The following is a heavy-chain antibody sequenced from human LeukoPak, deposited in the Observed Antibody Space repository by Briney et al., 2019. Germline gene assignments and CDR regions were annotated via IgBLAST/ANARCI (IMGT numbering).Heavy chain of an antibody. J-gene: IGHJ5*02. CDR1: GYTFTAYY. V-gene: IGHV1-2*06. Sequence: ASVTVSCTASGYTFTAYYIHWVRQAPGQGLEWMGRINPNSGDTNYAQKFQGRVTMTRDTSINTAYMELSRLRSDDTAVYYCARVSSPLQYNWFDPWGQGTLVAVSS. D-gene: IGHD1-14*01. CDR3: ARVSSPLQYNWFDP. CDR2: INPNSGDT.